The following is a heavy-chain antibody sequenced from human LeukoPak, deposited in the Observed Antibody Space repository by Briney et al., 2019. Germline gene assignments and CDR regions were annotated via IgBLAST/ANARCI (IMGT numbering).Heavy chain of an antibody. CDR1: GLTVSSNY. D-gene: IGHD2-21*02. V-gene: IGHV3-66*01. J-gene: IGHJ4*02. CDR3: ATDRDNGDWQKRFDS. Sequence: PGGSLRLSCAASGLTVSSNYMSWVRQAPGEGLEWVSVIYSGVSTYYAGSVKGRFTISRDNSKNTLYLQMNSLIAEDTAVYYCATDRDNGDWQKRFDSWGQGTLVTVSS. CDR2: IYSGVST.